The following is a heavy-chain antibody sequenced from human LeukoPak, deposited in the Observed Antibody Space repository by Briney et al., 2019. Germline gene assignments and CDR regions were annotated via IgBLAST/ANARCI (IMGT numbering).Heavy chain of an antibody. D-gene: IGHD1-26*01. Sequence: PSGTLSLTCTVSGDSISSSFWNWIRQPPGQRLEWIGNIYYSGSTNYNPALKSRVTFSVDTTKNQVSLKLSYATAADTAVYYCARGALGAHPVDYWGQGTLVIVSS. CDR3: ARGALGAHPVDY. V-gene: IGHV4-59*01. CDR1: GDSISSSF. CDR2: IYYSGST. J-gene: IGHJ4*02.